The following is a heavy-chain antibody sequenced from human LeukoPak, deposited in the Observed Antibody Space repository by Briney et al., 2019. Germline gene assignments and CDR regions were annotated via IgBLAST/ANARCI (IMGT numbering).Heavy chain of an antibody. J-gene: IGHJ4*02. CDR3: AGGSYVWRYLDY. D-gene: IGHD3-16*01. V-gene: IGHV3-30-3*01. CDR1: GITFSSYA. CDR2: ISYDGSDK. Sequence: GRSLRLSCAASGITFSSYAMYWVRQAPGKGLEWVAVISYDGSDKYYTDSVKGRFTISRDNSENTLYLQMNSLRSDDTAVYFCAGGSYVWRYLDYWGQGTLVTVSS.